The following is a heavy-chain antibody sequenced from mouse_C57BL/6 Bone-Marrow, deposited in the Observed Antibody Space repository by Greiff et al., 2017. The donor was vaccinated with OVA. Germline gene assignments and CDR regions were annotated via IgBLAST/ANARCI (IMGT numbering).Heavy chain of an antibody. CDR3: ARHGESYFDY. J-gene: IGHJ2*01. CDR2: ISNGGGST. CDR1: GFTFSDYY. Sequence: EVMLVESGGGLVQPGGSLKLSCAASGFTFSDYYMYWVRQTPEKRLEWVAYISNGGGSTYYPATVKGRFTIARDNAKNTPYLQMSRLKSEDTAMYYCARHGESYFDYWGQGTTLTVSS. D-gene: IGHD2-13*01. V-gene: IGHV5-12*01.